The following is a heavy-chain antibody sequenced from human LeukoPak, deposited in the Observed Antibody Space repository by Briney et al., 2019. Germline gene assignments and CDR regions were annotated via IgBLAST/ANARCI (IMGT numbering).Heavy chain of an antibody. CDR3: ARSPRFRSGYYPPLYYFDY. D-gene: IGHD3-22*01. CDR1: GYTFTSYD. Sequence: ASVKVSCKASGYTFTSYDINWVRQATGQGLEWMGWMNPNSGNTGYAQKFQGRVTITRNTSISTAYMELRSLRSDDTAVYYCARSPRFRSGYYPPLYYFDYWGQGTLVTVSS. J-gene: IGHJ4*02. V-gene: IGHV1-8*03. CDR2: MNPNSGNT.